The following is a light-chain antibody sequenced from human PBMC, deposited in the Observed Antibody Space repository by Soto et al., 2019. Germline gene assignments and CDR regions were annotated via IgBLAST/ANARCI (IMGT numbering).Light chain of an antibody. J-gene: IGKJ1*01. V-gene: IGKV3-11*01. Sequence: EIVLTQSPATLSLSPGERATLSCRASQSVSSYLAWYQQKPGQAPRLLIYDASNRATGIPARFSGSGSGTDFTLTISSLEPEDFAVSYCQHPPDTFGQGTKVDIK. CDR3: QHPPDT. CDR2: DAS. CDR1: QSVSSY.